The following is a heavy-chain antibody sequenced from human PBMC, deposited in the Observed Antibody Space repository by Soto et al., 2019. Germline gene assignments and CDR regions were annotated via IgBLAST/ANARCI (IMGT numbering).Heavy chain of an antibody. V-gene: IGHV3-74*01. CDR3: ARGDRGAFDL. D-gene: IGHD1-26*01. CDR2: IHSDGSST. J-gene: IGHJ3*01. Sequence: EVQLVESGGGLVQPGESLRLSCAASGCTFSYYWMHWVRQAPGKGLVWVSRIHSDGSSTTYADSVKGRFSISRDNARNTVYLQMNSLRAEDTAVYYCARGDRGAFDLWGQGTVLTVSS. CDR1: GCTFSYYW.